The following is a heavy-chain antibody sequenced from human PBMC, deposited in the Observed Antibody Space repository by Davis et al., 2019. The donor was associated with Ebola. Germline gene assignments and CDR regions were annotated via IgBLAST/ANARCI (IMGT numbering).Heavy chain of an antibody. J-gene: IGHJ4*02. D-gene: IGHD1-26*01. CDR2: MNPNSGNT. CDR3: ARRVGARSGFDY. CDR1: GYTFTSYD. V-gene: IGHV1-8*01. Sequence: ASVKVSCKASGYTFTSYDINWVRQATGQGLEWMGWMNPNSGNTGYAQKFQGRITMTRNISISTAYMELSSLRSEDTAVYYCARRVGARSGFDYWGQGTVVTVSS.